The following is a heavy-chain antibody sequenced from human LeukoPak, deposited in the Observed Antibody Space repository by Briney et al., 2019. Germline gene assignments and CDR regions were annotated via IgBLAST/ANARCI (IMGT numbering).Heavy chain of an antibody. CDR3: TTAATVTTLDY. J-gene: IGHJ4*02. D-gene: IGHD4-17*01. CDR1: GFTFSNAW. CDR2: IKSKTDGGTT. Sequence: GGSLRLSCAASGFTFSNAWMSWVRQAPGKGLEWVGRIKSKTDGGTTDYAAPVKGRYTISRDDSKNTLYLQMNSLKTEDTAVYYCTTAATVTTLDYWGQGALVTVSS. V-gene: IGHV3-15*01.